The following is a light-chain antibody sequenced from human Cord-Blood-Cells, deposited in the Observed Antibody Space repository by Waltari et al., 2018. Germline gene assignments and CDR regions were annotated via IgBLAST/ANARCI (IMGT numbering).Light chain of an antibody. Sequence: QSALTQPASVSGSPGQSITISCTGTSSDVGGYNYVSWYQQHPGKAPKLMIYDVSKRPSGVSNRFSGSTSANTASLTISGLQAEDEADYYGSSYTSSSTVFGTGTKVTVL. CDR2: DVS. V-gene: IGLV2-14*01. J-gene: IGLJ1*01. CDR3: SSYTSSSTV. CDR1: SSDVGGYNY.